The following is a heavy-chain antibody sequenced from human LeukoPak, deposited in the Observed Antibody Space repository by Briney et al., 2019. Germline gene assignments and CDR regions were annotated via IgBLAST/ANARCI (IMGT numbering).Heavy chain of an antibody. CDR3: ASRIVGTPDYFDY. J-gene: IGHJ4*02. D-gene: IGHD1-26*01. V-gene: IGHV3-7*01. Sequence: PGGSLRLSCAASGSTFRTYCMSWVRQAPGKGLEWVANIFQDGNDKYYVDSVKGRFTISRDNAKNSLYLQLNSLRVEDTAVYYCASRIVGTPDYFDYWAREPWSPSPQ. CDR2: IFQDGNDK. CDR1: GSTFRTYC.